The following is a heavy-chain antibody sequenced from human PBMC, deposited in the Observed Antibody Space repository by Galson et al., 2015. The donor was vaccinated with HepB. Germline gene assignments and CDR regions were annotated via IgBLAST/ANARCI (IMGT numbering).Heavy chain of an antibody. CDR1: GFTFSSYA. CDR3: ARDFGRAIFGLCY. CDR2: ISYDGSNK. J-gene: IGHJ4*02. D-gene: IGHD3-3*01. V-gene: IGHV3-30-3*01. Sequence: SLRLSCAASGFTFSSYAMHWVRQAPGKGLEWVAVISYDGSNKYYADSVKGRFTISRDNSKNTLYLQMNSLRAEDTAVYYCARDFGRAIFGLCYWGQGTLVTVSS.